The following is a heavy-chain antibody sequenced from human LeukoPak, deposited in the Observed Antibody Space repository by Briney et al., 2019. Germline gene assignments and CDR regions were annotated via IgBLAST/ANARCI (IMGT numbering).Heavy chain of an antibody. D-gene: IGHD3-10*01. Sequence: SETLSLTCAVSGGSISSSNWWSWVRQPPGKGLEWIGEIYHSGSTNYNPSLESRVTISVDTSKNQFSLKLSSVTAADTAIYYCAKHYMGSSYNRGLDYWGQGTLVTVSS. CDR3: AKHYMGSSYNRGLDY. J-gene: IGHJ4*02. CDR2: IYHSGST. V-gene: IGHV4-4*02. CDR1: GGSISSSNW.